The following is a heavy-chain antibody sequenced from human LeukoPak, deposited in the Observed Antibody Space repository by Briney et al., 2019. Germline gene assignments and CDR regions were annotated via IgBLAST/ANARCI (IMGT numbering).Heavy chain of an antibody. Sequence: SGPTLVNPTQTLTLTCTFSGFSLSTSGMCVSWIRQPPGKALEWLARIDWDDDEYYSTSLKTRLTISKDTSKNQVVLTMTNMDPVDTATYYCARITTREPHDAFDIWGQGTVVTVSS. CDR3: ARITTREPHDAFDI. CDR1: GFSLSTSGMC. D-gene: IGHD1-1*01. V-gene: IGHV2-70*11. J-gene: IGHJ3*02. CDR2: IDWDDDE.